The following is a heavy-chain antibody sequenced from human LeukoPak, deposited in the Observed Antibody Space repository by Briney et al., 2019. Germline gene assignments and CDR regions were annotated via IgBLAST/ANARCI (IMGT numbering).Heavy chain of an antibody. Sequence: GGSLRLSCAASGFTLSSFSMHWVRQAPGKGLEFVSAISSNGDSTYYANSVKGRFTISRDNSKNTLYLQMNSLRAEDTAVYYCAKDRYSSGWYDYFDYWGQGTLVTVSS. V-gene: IGHV3-64*01. CDR2: ISSNGDST. CDR3: AKDRYSSGWYDYFDY. CDR1: GFTLSSFS. J-gene: IGHJ4*02. D-gene: IGHD6-19*01.